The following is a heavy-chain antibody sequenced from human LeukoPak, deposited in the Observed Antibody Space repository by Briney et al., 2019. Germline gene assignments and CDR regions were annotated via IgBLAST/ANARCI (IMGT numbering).Heavy chain of an antibody. CDR3: ARASDSSDHFNWFDP. Sequence: ASVKVSCKAAGYTFTDYYIHWVRQAPGQGLEWMGWINPNSGETYSVQKFQGRVTMTRDTSISTAYMELSRLTYDDTTTYFCARASDSSDHFNWFDPWGQGTPVTVSS. CDR1: GYTFTDYY. CDR2: INPNSGET. J-gene: IGHJ5*02. V-gene: IGHV1-2*02. D-gene: IGHD3-22*01.